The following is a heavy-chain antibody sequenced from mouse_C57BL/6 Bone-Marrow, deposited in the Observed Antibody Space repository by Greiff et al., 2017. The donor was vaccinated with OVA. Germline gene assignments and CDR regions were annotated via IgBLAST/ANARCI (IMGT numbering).Heavy chain of an antibody. D-gene: IGHD1-1*01. Sequence: QVQLQQSGAELVKPGASVKISCKASGYTFTDYYINWVKQRPGQGLEWIGKIGPGSGSTYYNEKFKGKATLTADKSSSTAYMQLSSLTSEDSAVYFCAREGHYYGSRGDWYFDVWGTGTTVTVSS. CDR2: IGPGSGST. CDR3: AREGHYYGSRGDWYFDV. V-gene: IGHV1-77*01. J-gene: IGHJ1*03. CDR1: GYTFTDYY.